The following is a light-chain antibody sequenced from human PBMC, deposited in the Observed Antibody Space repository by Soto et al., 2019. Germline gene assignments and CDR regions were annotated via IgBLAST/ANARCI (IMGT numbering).Light chain of an antibody. Sequence: EIVMTQSPATLSVSPGERATLSCRASQSIDNVLAWYQQKPGQAPRLLIYGASTRATGIPVRFSGSGSGTLFTLTINSLQSEDLAVYYCQQYHRWPPLTFGGGTKVEIK. V-gene: IGKV3-15*01. J-gene: IGKJ4*01. CDR2: GAS. CDR1: QSIDNV. CDR3: QQYHRWPPLT.